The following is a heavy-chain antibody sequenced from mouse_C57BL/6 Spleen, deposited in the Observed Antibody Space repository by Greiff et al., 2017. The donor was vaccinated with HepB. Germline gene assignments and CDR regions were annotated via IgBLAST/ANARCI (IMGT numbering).Heavy chain of an antibody. V-gene: IGHV1-83*01. Sequence: VQLQQSGPELVKPGASVKMSCKASGYTFTDYYMHWVKQKPGKGLEWIGEIYPGSGNTYYNEKFKGKATLTADTSSSTAYMQLSSLTSEDSAVYYCARGTFDYAHEGDYWGQGTSVTVSS. D-gene: IGHD2-2*01. CDR1: YTFTDYYM. CDR2: YPGSGNTY. J-gene: IGHJ4*01. CDR3: RGTFDYAHEGDY.